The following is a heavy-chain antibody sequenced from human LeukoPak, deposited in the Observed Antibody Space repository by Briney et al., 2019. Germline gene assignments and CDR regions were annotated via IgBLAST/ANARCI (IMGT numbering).Heavy chain of an antibody. CDR1: GGSISSYY. J-gene: IGHJ3*02. D-gene: IGHD2-8*01. CDR3: GRLMGAFDI. CDR2: IYYSGST. Sequence: SETLSLTCTFSGGSISSYYWSWIRQPPGKGLEWIGYIYYSGSTNYNPSLKSRVTMSVDTSKNQFSLKLSSVTAADTSVYYCGRLMGAFDIWGQGTMVTVSS. V-gene: IGHV4-59*08.